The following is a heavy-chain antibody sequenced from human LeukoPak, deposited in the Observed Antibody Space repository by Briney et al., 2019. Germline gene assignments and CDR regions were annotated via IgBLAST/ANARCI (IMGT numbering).Heavy chain of an antibody. Sequence: SETLSLTCTVSGGFISTYYWSWIRQPAGKGLEWIGRIYTSGNTNYDPSLKSRVTMSVDMSKNQFSLKLGSVTAADTAVYYCAREDSRLSRAFDIWGQGTMVTVSS. CDR3: AREDSRLSRAFDI. CDR2: IYTSGNT. CDR1: GGFISTYY. J-gene: IGHJ3*02. D-gene: IGHD2-15*01. V-gene: IGHV4-4*07.